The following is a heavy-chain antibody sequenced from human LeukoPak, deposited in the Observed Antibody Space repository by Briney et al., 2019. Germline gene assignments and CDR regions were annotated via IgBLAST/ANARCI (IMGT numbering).Heavy chain of an antibody. CDR2: ISAYNGNT. CDR1: GYIFTSYG. D-gene: IGHD3-10*01. Sequence: GASVKVSCKASGYIFTSYGISWVRQAPGQGLEGMGWISAYNGNTNFAQKLQGRVTMTTDTSTSTAYMELRSLRSDDTAVYYCARAGSGRYYYMDVWGKGTTVTVSS. CDR3: ARAGSGRYYYMDV. V-gene: IGHV1-18*01. J-gene: IGHJ6*03.